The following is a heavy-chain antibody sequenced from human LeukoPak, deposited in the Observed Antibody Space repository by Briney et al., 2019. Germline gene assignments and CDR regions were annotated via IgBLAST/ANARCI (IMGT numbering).Heavy chain of an antibody. CDR3: ARDSRPRGGSCFDN. CDR2: IKEDGSEK. CDR1: GFTFSIFA. D-gene: IGHD2-15*01. Sequence: GGSLRLSCAASGFTFSIFAMSWVRQAPGKGLEWVANIKEDGSEKYYVDSVKGRFTISRDDATKSLYLQMNSLRAEDTALYYCARDSRPRGGSCFDNWGQGTLVTVSS. J-gene: IGHJ4*02. V-gene: IGHV3-7*01.